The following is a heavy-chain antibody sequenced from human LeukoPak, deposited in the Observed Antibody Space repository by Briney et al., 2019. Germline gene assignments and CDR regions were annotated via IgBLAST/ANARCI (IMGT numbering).Heavy chain of an antibody. Sequence: PSETLSLTCPDCRGSISSHYWSWIRQHPGKGREGTGYIYYSGSTNYNPSLTSRVTITVDTSKNHFSLKLRSVTAADTAVYYCARQPSPLFSWRAGEEDFPWGQGTLVTVSA. CDR2: IYYSGST. J-gene: IGHJ4*02. V-gene: IGHV4-59*08. CDR1: RGSISSHY. D-gene: IGHD6-13*01. CDR3: ARQPSPLFSWRAGEEDFP.